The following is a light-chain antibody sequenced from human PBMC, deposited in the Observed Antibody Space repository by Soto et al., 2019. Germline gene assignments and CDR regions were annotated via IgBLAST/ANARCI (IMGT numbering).Light chain of an antibody. CDR2: WTS. J-gene: IGKJ5*01. V-gene: IGKV4-1*01. CDR1: QSVFSSSANKKC. CDR3: QQESGTIT. Sequence: DIVMTQSPNSLPVSLGERATINCKSSQSVFSSSANKKCIAWYQQKSGQPPRLLIYWTSTRKSGVPDRFIGSASGTDFTRTIRSLHADDVATYHGQQESGTITVGQRTRLDI.